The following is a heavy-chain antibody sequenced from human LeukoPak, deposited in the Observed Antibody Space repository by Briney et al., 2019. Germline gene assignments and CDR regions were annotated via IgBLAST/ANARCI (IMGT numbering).Heavy chain of an antibody. J-gene: IGHJ4*02. CDR3: ARTRVVVTPAWLDY. D-gene: IGHD3-22*01. Sequence: PAETLSLTCTVSGYSISSGYYWGWIRQPPGKGLEWIGSIYHSGSTYYNPSLKSRVTISVDTSKNQFSLKLSSVTAADTAVYYCARTRVVVTPAWLDYWGQGTLVTVSS. V-gene: IGHV4-38-2*02. CDR1: GYSISSGYY. CDR2: IYHSGST.